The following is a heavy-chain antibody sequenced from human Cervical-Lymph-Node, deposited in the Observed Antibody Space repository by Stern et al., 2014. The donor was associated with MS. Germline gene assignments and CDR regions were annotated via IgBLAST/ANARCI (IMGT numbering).Heavy chain of an antibody. J-gene: IGHJ4*02. CDR1: GYRFINNW. CDR3: ARWSVACDS. D-gene: IGHD2-21*01. Sequence: EVQLVESGAEVRKPGDSLKISCKTSGYRFINNWIAWVRQVPGKGLEWIGIIYPGDSDVTYSPPFQSHGTIPADKSSSTPYLQWSSLKASGTAVYYCARWSVACDSWGQGALITVSS. V-gene: IGHV5-51*01. CDR2: IYPGDSDV.